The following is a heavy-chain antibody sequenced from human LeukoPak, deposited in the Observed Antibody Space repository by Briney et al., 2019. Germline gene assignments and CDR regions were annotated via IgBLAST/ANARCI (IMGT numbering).Heavy chain of an antibody. V-gene: IGHV4-59*01. CDR2: IYYSGST. Sequence: PSETLSLTCTASGGSISSYYWSWIRQPPGKGLEWIGYIYYSGSTNYNPSLKSRVTISVDTSKNQFSLKLSSVTAADTAVYYCARSGRGYSGYDWSYYYMDVWGKGTTVTVSS. CDR1: GGSISSYY. CDR3: ARSGRGYSGYDWSYYYMDV. D-gene: IGHD5-12*01. J-gene: IGHJ6*03.